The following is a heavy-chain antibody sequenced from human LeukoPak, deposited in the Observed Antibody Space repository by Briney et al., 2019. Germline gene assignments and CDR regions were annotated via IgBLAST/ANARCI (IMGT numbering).Heavy chain of an antibody. J-gene: IGHJ4*02. Sequence: GASVKVSCKASGGTFSSYAISWVRQAPGQGLEWMGRIIPIHGIANYAQKFQGRVTITADKSTSTAYMELSSLRSEDTAVYYCARDEEGIAAAGGKWGQGTLVTVSS. CDR2: IIPIHGIA. V-gene: IGHV1-69*04. D-gene: IGHD6-13*01. CDR1: GGTFSSYA. CDR3: ARDEEGIAAAGGK.